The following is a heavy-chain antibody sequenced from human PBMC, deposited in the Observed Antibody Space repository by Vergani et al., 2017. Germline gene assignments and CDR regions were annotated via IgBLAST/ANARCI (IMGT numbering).Heavy chain of an antibody. CDR1: GFTFSSYS. Sequence: EVQLVESGGGLVKPGGSLRLSCAASGFTFSSYSMNWVRQAPGKGLEWVSSISSSSSYIYYADSVKGRFTISRDNAKNSLYLQMNSLRAEDTAVYYCARDQNPTGNYYYYYGMDVWGQGTTVTVSS. CDR3: ARDQNPTGNYYYYYGMDV. CDR2: ISSSSSYI. V-gene: IGHV3-21*01. J-gene: IGHJ6*02.